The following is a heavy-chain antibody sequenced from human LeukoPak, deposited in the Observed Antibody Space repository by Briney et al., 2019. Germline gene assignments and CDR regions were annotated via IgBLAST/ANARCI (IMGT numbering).Heavy chain of an antibody. Sequence: ASVKVSCKATGYTFTSYGISLVRQARGQGLEWMGWISAYNGNTNYAQKLQGRVTMTTDTSTSTANMELRSLRSDDTAVYYCARDTLTYSSSWYRQWGQGTLVTVSS. CDR2: ISAYNGNT. CDR3: ARDTLTYSSSWYRQ. V-gene: IGHV1-18*01. J-gene: IGHJ4*02. CDR1: GYTFTSYG. D-gene: IGHD6-13*01.